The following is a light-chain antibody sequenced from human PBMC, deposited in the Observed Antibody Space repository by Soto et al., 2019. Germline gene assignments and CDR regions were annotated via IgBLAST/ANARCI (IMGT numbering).Light chain of an antibody. CDR2: GNS. CDR3: QSYDSSLRGGI. CDR1: SSNIGAGYD. V-gene: IGLV1-40*01. J-gene: IGLJ1*01. Sequence: QSVLTQPPSVSGAPGQRVTISCTGSSSNIGAGYDVHWYQQLPGTAPKILIYGNSNRPSGVPDRFSGSKSGTSASLAITGLQAEDEADYYCQSYDSSLRGGIFGTGTKLTVL.